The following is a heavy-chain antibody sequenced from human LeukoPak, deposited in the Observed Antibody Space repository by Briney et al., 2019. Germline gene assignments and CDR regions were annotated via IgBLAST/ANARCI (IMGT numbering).Heavy chain of an antibody. V-gene: IGHV3-30*18. J-gene: IGHJ4*02. Sequence: PGRSLRLSCAASGFTFSSYGMHWVRQAPGKGLEWVAVISYDGSNKCYADSVKGRFTISRDNSKNTLYLQMNSLRAEDTAVYYCAKENPPFKTWIQLWSGMCYFDYWGQGTLVTVSP. CDR3: AKENPPFKTWIQLWSGMCYFDY. CDR1: GFTFSSYG. D-gene: IGHD5-18*01. CDR2: ISYDGSNK.